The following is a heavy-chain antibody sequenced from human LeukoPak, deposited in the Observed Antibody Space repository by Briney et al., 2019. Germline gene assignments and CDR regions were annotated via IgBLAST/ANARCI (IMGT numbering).Heavy chain of an antibody. CDR2: IYYSGST. J-gene: IGHJ6*02. D-gene: IGHD4-17*01. Sequence: SETLSLTGTVSGGSISSYYWSWIRQPPGKGLEWIGYIYYSGSTNYNPSLKSRVTISVDTSKNQFSLKLSSVTAADTAVYYCARVGDYGDYLSYYYYGMDVWGQGTTVTVSS. CDR3: ARVGDYGDYLSYYYYGMDV. CDR1: GGSISSYY. V-gene: IGHV4-59*01.